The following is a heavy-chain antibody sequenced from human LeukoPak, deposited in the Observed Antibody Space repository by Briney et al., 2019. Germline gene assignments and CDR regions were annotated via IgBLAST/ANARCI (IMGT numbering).Heavy chain of an antibody. J-gene: IGHJ4*02. CDR1: GFTFSSYA. V-gene: IGHV3-23*01. CDR2: ISGSGGST. CDR3: AKGGELLTDFDY. D-gene: IGHD1-26*01. Sequence: GGSLRLSCAASGFTFSSYAMSWVRQAPGKGLEWVSAISGSGGSTYYADSGKGRFTISRDNSKNTLYLQMNSLRAEDTAVYYCAKGGELLTDFDYWGQGTLVTVSS.